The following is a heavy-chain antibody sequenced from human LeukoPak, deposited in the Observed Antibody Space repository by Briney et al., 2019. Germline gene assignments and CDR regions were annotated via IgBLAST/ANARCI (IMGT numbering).Heavy chain of an antibody. Sequence: SETLSLTCTVSGGSIRSSYYYWGWIRQPPGKGLEWIGSIYDSGSTYYNPSLKSRVTISVDTSKNQFSLKLSSVTAADTAVYYCARGKREYSSSFDYWGQGTLVTVSS. CDR1: GGSIRSSYYY. D-gene: IGHD6-6*01. CDR3: ARGKREYSSSFDY. J-gene: IGHJ4*02. V-gene: IGHV4-39*07. CDR2: IYDSGST.